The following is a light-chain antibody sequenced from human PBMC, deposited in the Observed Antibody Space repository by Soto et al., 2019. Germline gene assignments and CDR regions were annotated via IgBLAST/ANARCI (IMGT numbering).Light chain of an antibody. CDR2: GAS. V-gene: IGKV3-15*01. Sequence: EIVMTQSPATLSVSPGERATLSCRASQSVSSNLAWYQQKPGQAPRLLIYGASTRATGIPARFNGSGSGTEFTLSISSLQSEDFAVYYCQKYNTWPPAFTFGQGTRLEIK. CDR3: QKYNTWPPAFT. CDR1: QSVSSN. J-gene: IGKJ5*01.